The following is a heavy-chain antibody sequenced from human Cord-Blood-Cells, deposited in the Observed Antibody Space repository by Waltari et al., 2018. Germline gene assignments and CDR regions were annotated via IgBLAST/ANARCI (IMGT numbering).Heavy chain of an antibody. V-gene: IGHV4-39*01. CDR2: IYYSGST. J-gene: IGHJ4*02. D-gene: IGHD6-13*01. CDR3: ARYSSSWY. CDR1: GGSISSSSYY. Sequence: QLQLQESGPGLVKPSETLSLTCTVSGGSISSSSYYWGWSRQPPGKGLEWVGSIYYSGSTYYNPSLKSRVTISVDTSKNQFSLKLSSVTAADTAVYYCARYSSSWYWGQGTLVTVSS.